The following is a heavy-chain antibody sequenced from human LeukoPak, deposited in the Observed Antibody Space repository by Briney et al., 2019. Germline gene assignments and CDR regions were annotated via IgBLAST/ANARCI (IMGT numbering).Heavy chain of an antibody. V-gene: IGHV3-48*01. CDR3: ARGEQWPNDSYDY. Sequence: GGSLRLSCAASGFTFSSYSMNWVRQAPGKGLEWVSYISSSSSTMYYADSVKGRFTISRDNAKNSLYLQMNSLRAEDTAVYYCARGEQWPNDSYDYWGQGTLVTVSS. J-gene: IGHJ4*02. CDR1: GFTFSSYS. CDR2: ISSSSSTM. D-gene: IGHD6-19*01.